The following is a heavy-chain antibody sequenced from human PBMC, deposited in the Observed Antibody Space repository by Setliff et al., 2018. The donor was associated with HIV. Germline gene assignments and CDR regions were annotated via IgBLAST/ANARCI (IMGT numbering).Heavy chain of an antibody. CDR1: GYSTSNDYY. Sequence: LSLTCTVSGYSTSNDYYWGWIRQPPGKGLEWIASIYHSGNTYYNPSLKSRVTISVDTSKNQFSLRLSSVTAADTAVYYCARDGSRTTGATGYYYGLDVWGQGTTVTVSS. D-gene: IGHD1-1*01. CDR2: IYHSGNT. J-gene: IGHJ6*02. CDR3: ARDGSRTTGATGYYYGLDV. V-gene: IGHV4-38-2*02.